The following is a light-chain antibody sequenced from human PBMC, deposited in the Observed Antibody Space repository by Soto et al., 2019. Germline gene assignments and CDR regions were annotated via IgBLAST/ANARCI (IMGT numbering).Light chain of an antibody. CDR2: EVN. J-gene: IGLJ2*01. Sequence: QAVVTQPASVSGSPGQSITISCTGTSSDVGSYDLVSWYQHHSGKAPKIIIYEVNKRPSGISDRFSGSKSGNTASLTISGLQAEDEADYFCCSFARTNGVLFGGGTKLTVL. CDR3: CSFARTNGVL. V-gene: IGLV2-23*02. CDR1: SSDVGSYDL.